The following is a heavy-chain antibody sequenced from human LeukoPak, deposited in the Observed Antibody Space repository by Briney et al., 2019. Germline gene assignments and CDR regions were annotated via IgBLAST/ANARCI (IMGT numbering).Heavy chain of an antibody. CDR3: ASAQTTSFDY. CDR2: IYYSGST. CDR1: GGSISIYY. D-gene: IGHD4-17*01. J-gene: IGHJ4*02. V-gene: IGHV4-59*08. Sequence: SETLSLTCTVSGGSISIYYWSWIRQPPGKGLGWIGYIYYSGSTNYNHSPKSRVTISVDTSKNQFSLKLSSVTAADTAVYYCASAQTTSFDYWGQGTLVTVSS.